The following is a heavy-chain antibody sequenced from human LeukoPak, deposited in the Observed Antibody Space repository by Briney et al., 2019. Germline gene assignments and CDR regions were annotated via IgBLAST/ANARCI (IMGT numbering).Heavy chain of an antibody. Sequence: SETLSLTCAVSGGSIRSSNWWSWVRQPPGKGLEWIGEIYHSGSTNYNPSLKSRVTISVDKSKSQFSLKLSSVTAADTAVYYCATPPDSYGMDVWGQGTTVTVSS. CDR2: IYHSGST. V-gene: IGHV4-4*02. J-gene: IGHJ6*02. CDR1: GGSIRSSNW. CDR3: ATPPDSYGMDV. D-gene: IGHD1-14*01.